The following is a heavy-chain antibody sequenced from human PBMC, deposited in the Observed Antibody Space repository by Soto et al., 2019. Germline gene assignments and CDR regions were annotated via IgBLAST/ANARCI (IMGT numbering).Heavy chain of an antibody. V-gene: IGHV3-7*01. Sequence: TGGSLRLSCGASGISFSRCLMSWVRQAPGKGLEWVASISQDGTDTDYVDSVKGRFAISRDNPKNTLYLQMNSLRAEDTAVYYCARAPSGYDFWSGYYRDYYYGMDVWGQGTTVTVSS. CDR3: ARAPSGYDFWSGYYRDYYYGMDV. J-gene: IGHJ6*02. CDR2: ISQDGTDT. CDR1: GISFSRCL. D-gene: IGHD3-3*01.